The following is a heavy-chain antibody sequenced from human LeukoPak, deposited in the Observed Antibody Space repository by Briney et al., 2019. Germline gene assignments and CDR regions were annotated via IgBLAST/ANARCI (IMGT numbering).Heavy chain of an antibody. D-gene: IGHD3-9*01. V-gene: IGHV3-43*02. J-gene: IGHJ4*02. CDR1: GFTLDAYA. CDR3: ARVRDRYFDWFRRWVAGRGYYFDY. CDR2: INADGGRT. Sequence: PGGSLRLSCVASGFTLDAYAMHWVRQARGKGLEWVSHINADGGRTYYADSVKGRFTISRDNSKNSLYLQMNSLRAEDTAVYYCARVRDRYFDWFRRWVAGRGYYFDYWGQGTLVTVSS.